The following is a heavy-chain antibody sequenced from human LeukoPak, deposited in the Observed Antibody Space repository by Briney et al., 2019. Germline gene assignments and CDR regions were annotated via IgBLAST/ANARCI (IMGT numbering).Heavy chain of an antibody. CDR1: GYTFTGYY. CDR3: ARGRSLDY. Sequence: ASVKVSCKASGYTFTGYYMDWVRQAPGRGLEWMGWRNPSRGNTGYAQKFQGRVTMTRNTSISTAYMELSSLRSEDTAVYYCARGRSLDYWGQGTLVTVSS. J-gene: IGHJ4*02. V-gene: IGHV1-8*02. CDR2: RNPSRGNT.